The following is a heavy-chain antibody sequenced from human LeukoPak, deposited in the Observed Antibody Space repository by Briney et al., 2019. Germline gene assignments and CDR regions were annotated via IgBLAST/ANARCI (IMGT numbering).Heavy chain of an antibody. CDR1: GYTVTSYY. CDR3: AREDNDDYYYYGMDV. D-gene: IGHD1-1*01. Sequence: ASVKVSCKASGYTVTSYYMHWVRQAPGQGLEWMGILNPSGGSTSYAQKFQGRVTMITDTSTNTAYMELRSLRSDDTAVYYCAREDNDDYYYYGMDVWGQGTAVTVSS. CDR2: LNPSGGST. J-gene: IGHJ6*02. V-gene: IGHV1-46*01.